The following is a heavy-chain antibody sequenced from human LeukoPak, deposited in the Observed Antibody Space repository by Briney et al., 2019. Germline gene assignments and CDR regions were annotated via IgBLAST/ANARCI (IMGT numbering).Heavy chain of an antibody. D-gene: IGHD1-26*01. CDR3: ARDTVIPYSQVGTTKD. V-gene: IGHV1-46*01. CDR1: GYTFTSYY. Sequence: GASVKVSCKASGYTFTSYYMHWVRQAPGQGLEWMGIINPSGGSTSYAQKFQGRVTMTRDTSTSTVYMELSSLRAEDTAVYYCARDTVIPYSQVGTTKDWGQGTLVTVSS. J-gene: IGHJ4*02. CDR2: INPSGGST.